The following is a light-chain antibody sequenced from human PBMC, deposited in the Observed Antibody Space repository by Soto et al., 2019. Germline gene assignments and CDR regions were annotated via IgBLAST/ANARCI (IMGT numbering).Light chain of an antibody. V-gene: IGKV3D-15*01. Sequence: EIVMTQSPATLSVSPGERVTLSCRASQSISSNLAWYQQQPGQTPRLLIYGASTRATDIPARFSGSGSGTEFPLTVSSLQSEDFAVYYCQQYNSWPLTFSGGTKVEIK. CDR2: GAS. CDR3: QQYNSWPLT. CDR1: QSISSN. J-gene: IGKJ4*01.